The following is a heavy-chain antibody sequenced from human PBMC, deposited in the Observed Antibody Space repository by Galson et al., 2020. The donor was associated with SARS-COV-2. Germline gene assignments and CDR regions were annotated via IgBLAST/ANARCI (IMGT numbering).Heavy chain of an antibody. V-gene: IGHV1-2*02. CDR3: ARDGTAMVTNGFDI. CDR1: GYTFTGYY. Sequence: ASVKVSCKASGYTFTGYYMHWVRQAPGQGLERMGWINPNSGGTNYAQKFQGRVTMTRDTSISIAYMELSRLRSDDTAVYYCARDGTAMVTNGFDIWGQGTMVTVSS. CDR2: INPNSGGT. J-gene: IGHJ3*02. D-gene: IGHD5-18*01.